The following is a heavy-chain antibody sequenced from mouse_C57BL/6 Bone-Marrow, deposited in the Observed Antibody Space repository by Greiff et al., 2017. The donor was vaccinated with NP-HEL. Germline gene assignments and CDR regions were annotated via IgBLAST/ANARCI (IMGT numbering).Heavy chain of an antibody. V-gene: IGHV2-2*01. Sequence: VQLQQSGPGLVQPSQSLSITCTVSGFSLTSYGVHWVRQSPGKGLEWLGVIWSGGSTDYNAAFISRLSISKDNSKSQVFFKMNSLQADDTAIYYCASPLYYDPAWFAYWGQGTLVTVSA. CDR2: IWSGGST. CDR3: ASPLYYDPAWFAY. CDR1: GFSLTSYG. D-gene: IGHD2-4*01. J-gene: IGHJ3*01.